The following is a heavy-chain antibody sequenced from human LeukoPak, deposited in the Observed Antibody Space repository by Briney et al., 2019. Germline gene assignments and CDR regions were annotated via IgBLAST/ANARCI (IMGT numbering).Heavy chain of an antibody. Sequence: SSETLSLTCTVSGASVSGDYWSWIRQPPGKGLEWIGYIYVSGNSNYNPSLKSRVSISLDTSKNQVSLTLTSVTAADTAVYYCARHPFASPFDHWGQGTLVTVSS. V-gene: IGHV4-59*08. D-gene: IGHD2-21*01. CDR3: ARHPFASPFDH. CDR1: GASVSGDY. J-gene: IGHJ4*02. CDR2: IYVSGNS.